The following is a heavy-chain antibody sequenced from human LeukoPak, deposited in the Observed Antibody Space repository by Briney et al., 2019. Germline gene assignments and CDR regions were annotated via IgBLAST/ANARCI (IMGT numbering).Heavy chain of an antibody. V-gene: IGHV3-74*01. Sequence: GGSLRLSCAASGFTFSSYWMHWVRQVPGKGLVWVSRINSDASSTNYADSVKGRFTISRDNAKNTLYLQMNSLRAEDTAVYYCANPYGDYARGYWGQGTLVTVSS. J-gene: IGHJ4*02. CDR1: GFTFSSYW. D-gene: IGHD4-17*01. CDR3: ANPYGDYARGY. CDR2: INSDASST.